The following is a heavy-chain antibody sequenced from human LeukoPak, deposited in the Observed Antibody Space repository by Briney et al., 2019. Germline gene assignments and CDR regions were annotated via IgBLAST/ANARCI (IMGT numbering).Heavy chain of an antibody. V-gene: IGHV4-4*07. J-gene: IGHJ4*02. CDR1: GGSISTYY. CDR2: IYISGST. Sequence: SETLSLTCTVSGGSISTYYWTWIRQPAGKGLEWIGRIYISGSTNNNPSLKSRVTMSVDTSKNQFSLKLSSVTAADTALYYCARGPGTWYYYWGQGTLVTVSS. D-gene: IGHD6-13*01. CDR3: ARGPGTWYYY.